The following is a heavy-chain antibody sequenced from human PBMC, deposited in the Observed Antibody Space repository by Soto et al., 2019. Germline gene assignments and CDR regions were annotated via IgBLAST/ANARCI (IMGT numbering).Heavy chain of an antibody. V-gene: IGHV3-66*01. J-gene: IGHJ5*02. Sequence: EVQLVESGGGLVQPGASQRLSCAATGFTVNYDYMSWIRHVPGKGLEWVSILYGGHTTYYADSVKGRFTISTDNSKDTLYLQMDFLRAEDTAIYYCSREHHAPWPWGQGIRVTVSS. CDR1: GFTVNYDY. CDR3: SREHHAPWP. D-gene: IGHD2-2*01. CDR2: LYGGHTT.